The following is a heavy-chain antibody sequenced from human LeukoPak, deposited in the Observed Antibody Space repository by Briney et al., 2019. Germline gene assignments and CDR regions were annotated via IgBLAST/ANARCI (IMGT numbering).Heavy chain of an antibody. Sequence: PGGSLRLSCAASGFTFSDYYMSWIRQAPGKGLEWVSYISSSGSTLCYADSVKGRFTISRDNAKNSLYLQMNSLRAEDTAVYYCARVPLIGSSGWSYYFDYWGQGTLVTVSS. CDR2: ISSSGSTL. D-gene: IGHD6-19*01. V-gene: IGHV3-11*04. J-gene: IGHJ4*02. CDR1: GFTFSDYY. CDR3: ARVPLIGSSGWSYYFDY.